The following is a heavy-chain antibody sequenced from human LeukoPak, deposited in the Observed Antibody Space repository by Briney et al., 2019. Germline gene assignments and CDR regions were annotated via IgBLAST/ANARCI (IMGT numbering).Heavy chain of an antibody. J-gene: IGHJ4*02. D-gene: IGHD6-19*01. CDR2: IKQDGSEK. V-gene: IGHV3-7*03. CDR3: ARENDSGWSGPFDY. CDR1: GFTVSRNY. Sequence: GGSLRLSCAASGFTVSRNYMSWVRQAPGKGLEWVANIKQDGSEKYYVDSVKGRFTISRDNAKNSLYLQVNSLRAEDTAVYYCARENDSGWSGPFDYWGQGTLVTVSS.